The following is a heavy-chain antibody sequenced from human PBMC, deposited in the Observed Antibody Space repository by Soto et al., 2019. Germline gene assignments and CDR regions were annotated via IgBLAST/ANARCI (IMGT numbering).Heavy chain of an antibody. Sequence: QVQLVQSGAEVKKPGASVKVSCKASGYTFTDYYIHWVRQAPGQGLEWMGWMNPNTGGTNYAQKFQGWVTMTRDTCISTAYMELSRLTSDETAVYFCARVSITYYYYGLDVWGQGTTVTVSS. J-gene: IGHJ6*02. CDR1: GYTFTDYY. V-gene: IGHV1-2*04. CDR2: MNPNTGGT. CDR3: ARVSITYYYYGLDV.